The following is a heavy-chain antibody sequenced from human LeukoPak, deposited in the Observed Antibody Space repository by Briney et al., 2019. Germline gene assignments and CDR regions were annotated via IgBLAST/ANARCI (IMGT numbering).Heavy chain of an antibody. CDR3: AKGFIGVCSGSRSTTFDY. V-gene: IGHV3-23*01. D-gene: IGHD2-15*01. CDR2: ISATGGST. CDR1: GFTFSSYA. J-gene: IGHJ4*02. Sequence: GGSLRLSCAASGFTFSSYAMSWVRQAPGKGLEWVSSISATGGSTYYADSVKGRFTISRDNSKNTLYLQMNSLIAEDTALYYCAKGFIGVCSGSRSTTFDYWGQGTLVTVSS.